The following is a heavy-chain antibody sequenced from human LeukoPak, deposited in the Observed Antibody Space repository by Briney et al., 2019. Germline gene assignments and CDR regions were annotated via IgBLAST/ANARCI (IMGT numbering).Heavy chain of an antibody. D-gene: IGHD1-26*01. CDR1: GFTFSSYA. CDR3: AKSLVGATDD. Sequence: GSLRLSCAASGFTFSSYAMSWGRPAPGEGLEWVSAISGSGGSTYYADSVKGRFTISRDNSKNTLYLQMNSLRAEDTAVYYCAKSLVGATDDWGQGTLVTVSS. V-gene: IGHV3-23*01. CDR2: ISGSGGST. J-gene: IGHJ4*02.